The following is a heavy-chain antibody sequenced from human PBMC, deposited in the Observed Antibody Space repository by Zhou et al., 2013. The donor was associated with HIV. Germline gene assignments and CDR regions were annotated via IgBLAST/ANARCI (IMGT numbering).Heavy chain of an antibody. CDR1: YSSISSSSFY. V-gene: IGHV4-39*07. CDR3: ARPRVGGRQYFQH. D-gene: IGHD3-16*01. CDR2: IHYSGST. J-gene: IGHJ1*01. Sequence: VQLQESGPGLVKPSETLSLTCTVSYSSISSSSFYWGWIRQPPGKGLEWIGNIHYSGSTYYNPSLKSRVTISVDTSKNQFSLRLSSVTAADTATYYCARPRVGGRQYFQHWGQGSLVTVSS.